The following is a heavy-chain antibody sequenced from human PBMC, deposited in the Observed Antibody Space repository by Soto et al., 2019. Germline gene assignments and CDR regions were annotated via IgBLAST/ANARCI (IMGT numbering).Heavy chain of an antibody. J-gene: IGHJ4*02. CDR2: MQPSSGRT. Sequence: QVQLVQSGAEVREPGASVKVSCKASGYSFTSLDINWVRQTTGQGLEWMGWMQPSSGRTGYAQKFQCRVTMTRDTSINTAYMELISLTSDDTAFYYCARGVTAGVDYWGQGNLVTVSS. CDR3: ARGVTAGVDY. CDR1: GYSFTSLD. V-gene: IGHV1-8*01. D-gene: IGHD1-26*01.